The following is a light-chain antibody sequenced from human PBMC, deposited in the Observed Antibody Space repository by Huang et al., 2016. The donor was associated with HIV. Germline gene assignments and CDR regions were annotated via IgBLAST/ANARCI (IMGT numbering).Light chain of an antibody. CDR3: QQRTNWPPGFT. Sequence: EIVLTQSPATLSLSPGERATLSCRASQSVGGYLAWYQQKPGQAPRLRIYDASNRATCIPARFSGRGSWTDFTLTISSLEPEDFAVYYCQQRTNWPPGFTFGPGTKVDIK. CDR2: DAS. CDR1: QSVGGY. J-gene: IGKJ3*01. V-gene: IGKV3-11*01.